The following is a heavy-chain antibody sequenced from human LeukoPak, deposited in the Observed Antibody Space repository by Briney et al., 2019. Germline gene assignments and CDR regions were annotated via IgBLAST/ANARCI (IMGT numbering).Heavy chain of an antibody. CDR1: GYTFTSYD. CDR2: MNPNSGNT. J-gene: IGHJ6*03. CDR3: ARVPRDDFWSGYYDYYYYYYMDV. Sequence: ASVKVSCKASGYTFTSYDINWVRQATGQGLEWMGWMNPNSGNTGYAQKFQGRVTITRNTSISTAYMELSSLRSEDTAVYYRARVPRDDFWSGYYDYYYYYYMDVWGKGTTVTVSS. V-gene: IGHV1-8*03. D-gene: IGHD3-3*01.